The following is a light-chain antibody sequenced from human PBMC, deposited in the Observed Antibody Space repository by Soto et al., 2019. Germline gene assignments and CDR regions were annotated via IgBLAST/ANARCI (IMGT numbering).Light chain of an antibody. V-gene: IGKV3-11*01. CDR2: DAS. J-gene: IGKJ2*01. CDR3: QQRTNWLYT. CDR1: QSVSSY. Sequence: EIVLTQSPATLSLSPGERATLSCRASQSVSSYLAWYQQKPGQAPRLLIYDASNRAPGIPARFSGSGSGTDFTLTISSLEPEEFAVYYCQQRTNWLYTFGQGTKLEIK.